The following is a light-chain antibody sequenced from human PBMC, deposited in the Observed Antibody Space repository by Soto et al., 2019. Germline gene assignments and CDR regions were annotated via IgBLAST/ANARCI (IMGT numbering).Light chain of an antibody. CDR1: QTVSSY. CDR3: QHFSSSRIT. Sequence: EIVLTQSPATLSLSPGERATLSCRASQTVSSYLLWYQQKPGQAPRLLIYDASNRASGTPARFSGSGSETDFTLTISSLEPEDIADYHCQHFSSSRITFGQGTRLEIK. CDR2: DAS. J-gene: IGKJ5*01. V-gene: IGKV3-11*01.